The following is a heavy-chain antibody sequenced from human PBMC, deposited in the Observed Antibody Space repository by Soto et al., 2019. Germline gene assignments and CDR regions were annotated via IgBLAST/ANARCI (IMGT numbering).Heavy chain of an antibody. CDR1: GYTFSSYV. V-gene: IGHV3-23*01. CDR3: AKDLLSTVTTLGH. CDR2: ISGAGTSK. J-gene: IGHJ4*02. D-gene: IGHD4-17*01. Sequence: EVQLLDSGGGFVQPGGSLRLSCAASGYTFSSYVMTWVRLAPGKGLEWVSSISGAGTSKFYADSVKGRFTISRDNSKNILYLEMDSLRAEDTAVYYCAKDLLSTVTTLGHLGQGTLVTVSA.